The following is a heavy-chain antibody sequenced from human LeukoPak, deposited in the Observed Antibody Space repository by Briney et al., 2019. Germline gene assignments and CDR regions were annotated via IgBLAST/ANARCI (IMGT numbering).Heavy chain of an antibody. CDR3: ARSFYWVDAFDI. V-gene: IGHV3-66*01. D-gene: IGHD2-15*01. J-gene: IGHJ3*02. CDR2: IYSGGST. CDR1: GFTVSSNY. Sequence: GGSLRLSCAASGFTVSSNYMSWVRQAPGKGLEWVSVIYSGGSTYYADSVKGRFTISRDNSKNTLYLQMNSLRAEDTAVYYCARSFYWVDAFDIWGQGTMVTVSS.